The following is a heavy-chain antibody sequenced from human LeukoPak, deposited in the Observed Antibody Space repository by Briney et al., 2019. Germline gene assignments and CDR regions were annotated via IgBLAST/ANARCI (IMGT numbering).Heavy chain of an antibody. V-gene: IGHV3-30*04. CDR2: ISYDGSNK. CDR1: GFTFSSYA. CDR3: ARGPGSSSGWAYYFDY. Sequence: GRSLRLSCAASGFTFSSYAMHWVRQAPGKGLEWVAVISYDGSNKYYADSVKGRFTISRDNSKNTLYLQMNSLRAEDTAVYYCARGPGSSSGWAYYFDYWGQGTLVTVSS. D-gene: IGHD6-19*01. J-gene: IGHJ4*02.